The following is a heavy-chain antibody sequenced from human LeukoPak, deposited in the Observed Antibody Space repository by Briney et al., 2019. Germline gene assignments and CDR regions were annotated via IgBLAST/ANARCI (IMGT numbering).Heavy chain of an antibody. J-gene: IGHJ5*02. Sequence: SETLSLTCTVSGGSISSYYWSWIRQPPGKGLEWIGYIYYSGSTNYNPSLKSRVTISVDTSKNQFSLKLSSVTAADTAVYYCAREERTTYYTNWIDPWGQGTLVTVSS. V-gene: IGHV4-59*01. CDR2: IYYSGST. D-gene: IGHD3/OR15-3a*01. CDR1: GGSISSYY. CDR3: AREERTTYYTNWIDP.